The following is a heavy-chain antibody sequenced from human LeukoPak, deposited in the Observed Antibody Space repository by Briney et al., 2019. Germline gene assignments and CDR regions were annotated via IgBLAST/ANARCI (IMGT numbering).Heavy chain of an antibody. V-gene: IGHV3-74*01. CDR2: INSDGSST. D-gene: IGHD3-10*01. Sequence: PGESLRLSCAASGFTFSSYWMHWVRQAPGKGLVWVSRINSDGSSTSYADSVKGRFTISRDNPKNTLYLQMNSLRAEDTAVYYCARGAYYGSGGFDPWGQGTLVTVSS. CDR3: ARGAYYGSGGFDP. J-gene: IGHJ5*02. CDR1: GFTFSSYW.